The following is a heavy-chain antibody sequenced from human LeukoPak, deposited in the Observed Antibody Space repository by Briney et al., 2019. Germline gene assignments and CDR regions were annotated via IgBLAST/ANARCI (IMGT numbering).Heavy chain of an antibody. V-gene: IGHV1-24*01. J-gene: IGHJ4*02. CDR2: FDPEDGET. Sequence: ASVKVSCKVSGYTLTELSMHWVRQAPGKGLEWMGGFDPEDGETIYAQKLQGRVTMTTDTSTSTAYMELRSLRSDDTAVYYCARGGGVVVFDYWGQGTLVTVSS. CDR1: GYTLTELS. CDR3: ARGGGVVVFDY. D-gene: IGHD3-3*01.